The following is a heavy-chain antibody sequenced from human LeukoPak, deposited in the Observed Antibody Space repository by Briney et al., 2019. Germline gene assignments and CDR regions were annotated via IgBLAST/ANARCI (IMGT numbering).Heavy chain of an antibody. J-gene: IGHJ4*02. D-gene: IGHD4-23*01. Sequence: GGSLRLFCAASGFTFSSYSMSWVRQAPGKGLEWVSAISGSGGSTYYADSVKGRFTMSRDNSKNTLYLQMNSLRAEDTAVYYCAKDVGGLRWFGCWGQGTLVTVSS. CDR1: GFTFSSYS. V-gene: IGHV3-23*01. CDR2: ISGSGGST. CDR3: AKDVGGLRWFGC.